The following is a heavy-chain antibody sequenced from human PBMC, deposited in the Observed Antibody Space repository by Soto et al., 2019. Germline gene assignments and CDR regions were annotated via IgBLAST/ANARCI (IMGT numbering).Heavy chain of an antibody. D-gene: IGHD3-10*01. CDR1: GGSISSGDYY. CDR3: SSARLDPYYGDAFVI. V-gene: IGHV4-30-4*01. Sequence: QVQLQESGPGLVKPSQTLSLTCTVSGGSISSGDYYWSWIRQPPGKGLEWIGYIYYSGSNYYHPPLMSLVTTXXDXSXXQFPLTLHSVNAGDTSVYYCSSARLDPYYGDAFVIWGQGTTVTVSS. J-gene: IGHJ3*02. CDR2: IYYSGSN.